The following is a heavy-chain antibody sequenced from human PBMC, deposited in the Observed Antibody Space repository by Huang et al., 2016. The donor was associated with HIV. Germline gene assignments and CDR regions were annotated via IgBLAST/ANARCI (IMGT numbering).Heavy chain of an antibody. J-gene: IGHJ4*02. CDR3: ARVLSDYYDSSGYSFDS. D-gene: IGHD3-22*01. CDR1: GGNFRSHA. Sequence: QVQLMQSGAEVKKPGSSVKVSCKASGGNFRSHAFSWVRQAPGQGLEGMGGIIPIFGTTNYAQKFQGRVTITADESTSTAYMELSSLRSEDTAIYFCARVLSDYYDSSGYSFDSWGQGTLVTVSS. CDR2: IIPIFGTT. V-gene: IGHV1-69*13.